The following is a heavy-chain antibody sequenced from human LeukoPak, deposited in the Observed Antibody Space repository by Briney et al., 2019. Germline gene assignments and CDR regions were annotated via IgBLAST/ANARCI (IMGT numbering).Heavy chain of an antibody. CDR1: GFTFSSYA. D-gene: IGHD3-3*01. J-gene: IGHJ4*02. Sequence: PGGSLGLSCAASGFTFSSYAMSWVRQAPGKGLEWVSAISGSGGSTYYADSVKGRFAISRDSSKNTLYLQMNSLRAEDTAVYYCAKDYGGAIFGVVTHFDYWGQGTLVTVSS. CDR2: ISGSGGST. CDR3: AKDYGGAIFGVVTHFDY. V-gene: IGHV3-23*01.